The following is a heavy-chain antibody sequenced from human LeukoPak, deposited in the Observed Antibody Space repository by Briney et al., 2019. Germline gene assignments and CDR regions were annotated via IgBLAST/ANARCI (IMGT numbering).Heavy chain of an antibody. V-gene: IGHV4-39*07. CDR3: ARAGDYGDYVWVNWFDP. CDR2: IYYSGST. J-gene: IGHJ5*02. D-gene: IGHD4-17*01. CDR1: GGSISSSSYY. Sequence: SETLSLTCTVSGGSISSSSYYWGWIRQPPGKGLEWIGSIYYSGSTYYNPSLKSRVTITVDTSKNQFSLKLSSVTAADTAVYYCARAGDYGDYVWVNWFDPWGQGTLVTVSS.